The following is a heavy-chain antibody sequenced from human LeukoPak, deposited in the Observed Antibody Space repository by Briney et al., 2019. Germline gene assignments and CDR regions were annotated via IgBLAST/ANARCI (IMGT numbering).Heavy chain of an antibody. V-gene: IGHV1-69*13. CDR1: GGTFSSYA. CDR3: ARVGYGDYDPYDY. Sequence: WASVKVSCKASGGTFSSYAISWVRQAPGQGLEWMGGIIPIFGTANYAQKFQGRVTITADESTSTAYMELSSLRSEDTAVYYCARVGYGDYDPYDYWGQGTLVTVSS. J-gene: IGHJ4*02. CDR2: IIPIFGTA. D-gene: IGHD4-17*01.